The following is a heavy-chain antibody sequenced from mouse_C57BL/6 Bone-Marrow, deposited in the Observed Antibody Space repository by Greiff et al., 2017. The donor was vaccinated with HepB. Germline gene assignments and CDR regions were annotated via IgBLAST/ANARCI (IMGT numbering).Heavy chain of an antibody. CDR1: GYTFTSYW. V-gene: IGHV1-55*01. J-gene: IGHJ2*01. Sequence: QVQLKQPGAELVKPGASVKMSCKASGYTFTSYWITWVKQRPGQGLEWIGDIYPGSGSTNYNEKFKSKATLTVDTSSSTAYMQLSSLTSEDSAVYYCARRRQEVYYFDYWGQGTTLTVSS. D-gene: IGHD3-2*01. CDR2: IYPGSGST. CDR3: ARRRQEVYYFDY.